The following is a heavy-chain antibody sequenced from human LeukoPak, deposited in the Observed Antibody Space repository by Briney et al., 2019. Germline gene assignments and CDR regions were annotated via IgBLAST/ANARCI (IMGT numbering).Heavy chain of an antibody. Sequence: PGGSLRLSCAASGFTFSGSAMHWVRQAPGKGLEWVGQIGSGAKSYATAYAASVKGRFTISRDDSKNTAYLQMNSLQTEDTAVYYCTREKEAYNFGLAYHYYYMDVWGKGTTVTVSS. D-gene: IGHD5-18*01. J-gene: IGHJ6*03. CDR2: IGSGAKSYAT. V-gene: IGHV3-73*01. CDR3: TREKEAYNFGLAYHYYYMDV. CDR1: GFTFSGSA.